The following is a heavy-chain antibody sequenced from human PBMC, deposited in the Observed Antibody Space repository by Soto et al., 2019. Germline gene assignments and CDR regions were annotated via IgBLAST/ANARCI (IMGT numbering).Heavy chain of an antibody. V-gene: IGHV4-31*03. CDR1: GGSISSGGYY. Sequence: SETLSLTCTVSGGSISSGGYYWSWIRQHPGKGLEWIGYIYYSGSTYYNPSLKSRVTISVDTSKNQFSLKLSSVTAADTAVYYCARDHIAAAGVYFDYWGQGTLVTVSS. J-gene: IGHJ4*02. D-gene: IGHD6-13*01. CDR2: IYYSGST. CDR3: ARDHIAAAGVYFDY.